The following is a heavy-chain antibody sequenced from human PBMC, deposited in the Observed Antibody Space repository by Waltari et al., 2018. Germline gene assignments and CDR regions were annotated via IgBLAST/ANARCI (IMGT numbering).Heavy chain of an antibody. CDR1: GYTFTGYY. D-gene: IGHD1-26*01. Sequence: QVQLVQSGAEVKKPGASVKVSCKASGYTFTGYYMHWVRQAPGQGLEWMGRINPNSGGTNYAQKFQGRVTMTRDTSISTAYMELSRLRSDDTAVYYCAIPRFGVWELRDAFDIWGQGTMVTVSS. J-gene: IGHJ3*02. CDR2: INPNSGGT. CDR3: AIPRFGVWELRDAFDI. V-gene: IGHV1-2*06.